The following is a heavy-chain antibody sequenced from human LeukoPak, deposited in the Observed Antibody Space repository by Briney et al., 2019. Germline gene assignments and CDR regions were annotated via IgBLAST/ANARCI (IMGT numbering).Heavy chain of an antibody. J-gene: IGHJ4*02. V-gene: IGHV4-39*01. CDR3: ATYGGDWKFDS. CDR1: GVSISSRSYY. CDR2: IYYSGSS. D-gene: IGHD2-21*01. Sequence: SETLSLTCTVSGVSISSRSYYWGWIRQSPGKGLEWIGSIYYSGSSYYNPSLESRVTISADTSKNQFSVKLSSVTAADTAVYYCATYGGDWKFDSWGQGTLVTVSS.